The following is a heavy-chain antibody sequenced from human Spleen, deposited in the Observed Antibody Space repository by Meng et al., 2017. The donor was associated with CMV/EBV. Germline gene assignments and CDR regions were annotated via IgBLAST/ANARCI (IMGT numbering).Heavy chain of an antibody. CDR3: VSRTAAGSIYYYYGLDV. V-gene: IGHV3-30-3*01. CDR1: RFTFSTYA. CDR2: ISYDGSDE. J-gene: IGHJ6*02. Sequence: GESLKISCAASRFTFSTYAFHWVRQAPGKGLEWVAGISYDGSDEYYADSVKGRFSISRDNSKNMVYLQMNSLRTEDTAVYYCVSRTAAGSIYYYYGLDVWGQGTTVTVSS. D-gene: IGHD6-13*01.